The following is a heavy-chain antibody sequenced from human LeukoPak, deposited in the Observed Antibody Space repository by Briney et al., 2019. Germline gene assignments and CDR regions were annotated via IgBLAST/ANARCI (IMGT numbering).Heavy chain of an antibody. CDR2: IYHSGST. V-gene: IGHV4-34*08. CDR1: GFTFSDYY. Sequence: GSLRLSCAASGFTFSDYYMSWVRQPPGKGLEWIGEIYHSGSTNYNPSLKSRVTISVDKSKNQFSLKLSSVTATDTAVYYCAGRITMVRGVIDYWGQGTLVTVSS. D-gene: IGHD3-10*01. CDR3: AGRITMVRGVIDY. J-gene: IGHJ4*02.